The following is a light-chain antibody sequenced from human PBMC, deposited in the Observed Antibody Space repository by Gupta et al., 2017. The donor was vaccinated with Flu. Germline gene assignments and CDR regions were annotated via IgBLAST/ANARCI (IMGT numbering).Light chain of an antibody. CDR1: SPNIGSNT. CDR3: EAWDASLNANWV. V-gene: IGLV1-44*01. CDR2: SNN. J-gene: IGLJ3*02. Sequence: SVLTHPPSASGPPGQGVPIPCSGSSPNIGSNTVDWYQQLPGTAPKLLIYSNNQRPSGVPDRFSGSKSGTSASLAISGLQSEDEADYYCEAWDASLNANWVFGGGTKLTVL.